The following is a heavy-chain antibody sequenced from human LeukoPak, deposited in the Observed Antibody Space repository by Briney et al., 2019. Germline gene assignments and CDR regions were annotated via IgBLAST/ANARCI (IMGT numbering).Heavy chain of an antibody. D-gene: IGHD1-26*01. Sequence: GGSLRLSCAASGFTFSTYWMSWVRQAPGKGLELVATINQDGSEKYYVDSVKGRFTISRDNAKHSLYLQINSLRAEDTAVFYCARDKKVGAAILDCWGQGTLVTVSS. CDR1: GFTFSTYW. J-gene: IGHJ4*02. CDR3: ARDKKVGAAILDC. CDR2: INQDGSEK. V-gene: IGHV3-7*01.